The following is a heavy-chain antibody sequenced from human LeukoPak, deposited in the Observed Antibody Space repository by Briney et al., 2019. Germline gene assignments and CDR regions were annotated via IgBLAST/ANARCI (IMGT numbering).Heavy chain of an antibody. Sequence: GGSLRLSCIASGFTFGDYAMNWVRQAPGKGLEWVGFIRTETHGGTTEYAASVKGRFTISRDDSKSIAYLQMNSLKTEDTAVYYCTRSVAGTWYYFDYWGQGTLVTVSS. CDR1: GFTFGDYA. V-gene: IGHV3-49*04. CDR2: IRTETHGGTT. D-gene: IGHD6-19*01. CDR3: TRSVAGTWYYFDY. J-gene: IGHJ4*02.